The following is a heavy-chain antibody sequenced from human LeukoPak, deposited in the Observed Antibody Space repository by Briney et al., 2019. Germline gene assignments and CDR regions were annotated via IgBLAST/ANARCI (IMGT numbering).Heavy chain of an antibody. Sequence: ASVKVSCKVSGYTLTELSMHWVRQAPGKGLEWVGGFDPEDGETIYAQKFQGRVTMTEDTSTDTAYMELSSLRSEDTAVYYCATGIAVAGGRVYWGQGTLVTVSS. CDR1: GYTLTELS. CDR3: ATGIAVAGGRVY. CDR2: FDPEDGET. V-gene: IGHV1-24*01. D-gene: IGHD6-19*01. J-gene: IGHJ4*02.